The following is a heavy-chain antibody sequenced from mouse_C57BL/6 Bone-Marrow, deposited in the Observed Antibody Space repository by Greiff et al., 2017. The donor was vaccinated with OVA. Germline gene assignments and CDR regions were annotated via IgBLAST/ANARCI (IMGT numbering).Heavy chain of an antibody. CDR1: GFNIKNTY. D-gene: IGHD1-1*01. Sequence: DVKLVESVAELVRPGASVKLPCTASGFNIKNTYMHWVKQRPEQGLEWIGRIDPANGNTKYAPKFQGKATITADTSSNTAYLQLSSLTSEDTAIYYCATYYGSSSRCYWGQGTTLTVSS. CDR2: IDPANGNT. CDR3: ATYYGSSSRCY. V-gene: IGHV14-3*01. J-gene: IGHJ2*01.